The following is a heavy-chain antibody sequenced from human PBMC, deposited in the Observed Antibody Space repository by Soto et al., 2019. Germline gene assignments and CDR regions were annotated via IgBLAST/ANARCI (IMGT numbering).Heavy chain of an antibody. CDR3: ASLHLAAADY. D-gene: IGHD6-13*01. CDR1: GGSISSSSYY. Sequence: SETLSLTCTVSGGSISSSSYYWGWIRQPPGKGLEWIGSIYYSGSTYYNPSLKSRVTISVDTSKNQFSLKRSSMTAADTAVYYCASLHLAAADYWGQGTLVTVSS. CDR2: IYYSGST. J-gene: IGHJ4*02. V-gene: IGHV4-39*01.